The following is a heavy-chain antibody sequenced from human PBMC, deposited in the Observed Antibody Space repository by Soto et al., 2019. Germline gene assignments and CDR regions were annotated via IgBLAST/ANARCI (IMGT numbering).Heavy chain of an antibody. CDR3: ATVGNSLYNWFDP. J-gene: IGHJ5*02. V-gene: IGHV1-24*01. CDR1: VYTLTGYA. D-gene: IGHD2-15*01. Sequence: SVKVSCKASVYTLTGYAMHWVSQAPGKRLEWMGGFDPEDGETIYAQKFQGRVTMTEDTSTDTAYMELSSLRSEDTAVYYCATVGNSLYNWFDPWGQGTLVTVSS. CDR2: FDPEDGET.